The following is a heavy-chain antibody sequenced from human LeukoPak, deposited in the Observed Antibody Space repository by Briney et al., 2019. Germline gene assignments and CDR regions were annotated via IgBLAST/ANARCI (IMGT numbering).Heavy chain of an antibody. CDR3: ARGITERLSGQYSSSWYLAFDI. CDR1: GYTFTSYA. CDR2: INAGNGNT. Sequence: ASVKVSCKASGYTFTSYAMHWVRQAPGQRLEWMGWINAGNGNTKYSQKFQGRVTITRDISASTAYMELSSLRSEDTAVYYCARGITERLSGQYSSSWYLAFDIWGQGTMVTVSS. D-gene: IGHD6-13*01. J-gene: IGHJ3*02. V-gene: IGHV1-3*01.